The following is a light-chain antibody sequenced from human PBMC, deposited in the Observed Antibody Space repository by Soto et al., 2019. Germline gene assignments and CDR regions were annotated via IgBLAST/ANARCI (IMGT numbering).Light chain of an antibody. J-gene: IGKJ1*01. Sequence: DIQMTQSPSTLSGSVGDRVTITCRASQTISSWLAWYQQKPGQPPKLLIYWASTRESGVPDRFSGSGSGTDFTLTISSLQAEDVAVYYCQHYYSTPRTFGQGTKVDIK. V-gene: IGKV4-1*01. CDR3: QHYYSTPRT. CDR1: QTISSW. CDR2: WAS.